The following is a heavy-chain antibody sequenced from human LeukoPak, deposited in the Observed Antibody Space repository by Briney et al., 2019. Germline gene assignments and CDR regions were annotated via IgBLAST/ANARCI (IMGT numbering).Heavy chain of an antibody. CDR3: ARGTVLRFLEWLSPYFDY. CDR2: IHYSGNT. Sequence: SETLSLTCTVSDDSISSVGYYWTWIRQYPGKGLEWIGYIHYSGNTYYNPSLKSRVTISVDTSKNHFSLRLSSVTAADTAVYYCARGTVLRFLEWLSPYFDYWGQGTLVTVSS. V-gene: IGHV4-31*03. J-gene: IGHJ4*02. CDR1: DDSISSVGYY. D-gene: IGHD3-3*01.